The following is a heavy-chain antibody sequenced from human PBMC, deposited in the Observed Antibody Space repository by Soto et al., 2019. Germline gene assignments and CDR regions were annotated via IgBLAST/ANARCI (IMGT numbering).Heavy chain of an antibody. V-gene: IGHV3-30-3*01. CDR2: ISYDGSNK. CDR3: ARAREGATVAIFDY. D-gene: IGHD1-26*01. CDR1: GFTFSSYA. Sequence: GGSLRLSCAASGFTFSSYAMHWVRQAPGKGLEWVAVISYDGSNKYYADSVKGRFTISRDNSKNTLYLQMNSLRAEDTAVYYCARAREGATVAIFDYWGQGTLVTVSS. J-gene: IGHJ4*02.